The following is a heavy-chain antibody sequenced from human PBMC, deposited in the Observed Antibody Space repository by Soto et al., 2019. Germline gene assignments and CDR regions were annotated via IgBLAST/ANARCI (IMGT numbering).Heavy chain of an antibody. J-gene: IGHJ4*02. CDR1: GFTFSSYA. D-gene: IGHD3-9*01. CDR2: ISYDGSNK. V-gene: IGHV3-30-3*01. CDR3: ARDLTGQTTDY. Sequence: QVQLVESGGGVVQPGRSLRLSCAASGFTFSSYAMHWVRQAPGKGLEWVAVISYDGSNKYYADSEKGRFTISRDNSKNTLYLQMNSLRAEDTAVYYCARDLTGQTTDYWGQGTLVTVSS.